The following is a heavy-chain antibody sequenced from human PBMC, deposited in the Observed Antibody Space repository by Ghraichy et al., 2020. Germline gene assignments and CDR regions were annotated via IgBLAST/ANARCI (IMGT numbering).Heavy chain of an antibody. V-gene: IGHV3-11*01. Sequence: SLNISCAASGFTFSDYYMSWIRQAPGKGLEWVSYISSRGSNKEYADSVKGRFTISRDNAENSVYLQMDSLRAEDTAVYYCARRHGYFDFWGQGTLVTVSS. CDR2: ISSRGSNK. CDR1: GFTFSDYY. J-gene: IGHJ4*02. CDR3: ARRHGYFDF.